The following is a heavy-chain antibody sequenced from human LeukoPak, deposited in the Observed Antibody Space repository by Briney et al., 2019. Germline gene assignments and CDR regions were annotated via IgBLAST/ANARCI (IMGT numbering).Heavy chain of an antibody. J-gene: IGHJ6*02. CDR3: ARDIAAAGSRYYYYGMDV. CDR2: IWYDGSNK. V-gene: IGHV3-33*01. D-gene: IGHD6-13*01. Sequence: GGSLRLSYAASGFTFSSYGMHWVRQAPGKGLEWVAVIWYDGSNKYYADSVKGRFTISRDNSKNTLYLQMNSLRAEDTAVYYCARDIAAAGSRYYYYGMDVWGQGTTVTVSS. CDR1: GFTFSSYG.